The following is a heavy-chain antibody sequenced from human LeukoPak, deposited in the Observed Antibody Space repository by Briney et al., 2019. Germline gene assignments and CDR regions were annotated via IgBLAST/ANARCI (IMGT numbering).Heavy chain of an antibody. Sequence: GGSLRLSCAASTFTFSSYWMSWVRQAPGKGLEWVANIKQDGSEKYYVDSVKGRFTISRDNAKNSLYLQMNSLRAEDTAVYYCAREYKYSNSWVFEYWGQGTLVTVSS. V-gene: IGHV3-7*03. J-gene: IGHJ4*02. D-gene: IGHD6-13*01. CDR1: TFTFSSYW. CDR3: AREYKYSNSWVFEY. CDR2: IKQDGSEK.